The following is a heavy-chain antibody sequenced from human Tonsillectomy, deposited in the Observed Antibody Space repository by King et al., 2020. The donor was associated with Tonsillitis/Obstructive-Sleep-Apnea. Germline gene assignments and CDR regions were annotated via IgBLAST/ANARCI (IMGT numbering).Heavy chain of an antibody. Sequence: ITLKESGPTLVKPTQTLTLTCTFSGFSLSTSGVGVGWIRQPPGKALEWLALIYWDDDKRYSPSLKSRLTITKDTSKNQVVLTMTNSDPVDTATYYCAHFSSYHYDSSGYYYEARYFDYWGQGTLVTVSS. V-gene: IGHV2-5*02. CDR3: AHFSSYHYDSSGYYYEARYFDY. D-gene: IGHD3-22*01. CDR1: GFSLSTSGVG. J-gene: IGHJ4*02. CDR2: IYWDDDK.